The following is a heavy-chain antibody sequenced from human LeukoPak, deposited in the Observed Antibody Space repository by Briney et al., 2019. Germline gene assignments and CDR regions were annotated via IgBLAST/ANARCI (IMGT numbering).Heavy chain of an antibody. CDR2: MDPNSGNT. V-gene: IGHV1-8*01. Sequence: ASVTASCKASGYTFTSYDINWLRQATGQGLEWMGWMDPNSGNTGYAQKFQGRVTMTRNTSMSTAYMELSSLRSEDTAVYYCAIRTPVDIVATLGERVKKGLDYWGQGTLVTVSS. J-gene: IGHJ4*02. D-gene: IGHD5-12*01. CDR3: AIRTPVDIVATLGERVKKGLDY. CDR1: GYTFTSYD.